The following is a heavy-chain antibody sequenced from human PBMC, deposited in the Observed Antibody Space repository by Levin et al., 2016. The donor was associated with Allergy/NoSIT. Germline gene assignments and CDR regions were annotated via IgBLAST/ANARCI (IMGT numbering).Heavy chain of an antibody. D-gene: IGHD3-22*01. J-gene: IGHJ4*02. CDR3: ARWLSGYAHNYFDY. Sequence: WVRQAPGQGLEWMGRIIPILGIANYAQKFQGRVTITADKSTSTAYMELSSLRSEDTAVYYCARWLSGYAHNYFDYWGQGTLVTVSS. V-gene: IGHV1-69*02. CDR2: IIPILGIA.